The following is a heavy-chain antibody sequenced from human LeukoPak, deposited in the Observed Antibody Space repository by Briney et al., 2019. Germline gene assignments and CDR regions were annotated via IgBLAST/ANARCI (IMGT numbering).Heavy chain of an antibody. CDR1: GDSVSSGSYY. CDR2: MSPSGTT. CDR3: ARGQDDRSGTFDY. Sequence: PSETLSLTYTVSGDSVSSGSYYLSWIRQPPGKGLDWIAYMSPSGTTNYNPSLKSRVTTSVDTSRTQFSLRLSSVTAADTAVYYCARGQDDRSGTFDYWGQGTLVTVSS. D-gene: IGHD3-22*01. V-gene: IGHV4-61*01. J-gene: IGHJ4*02.